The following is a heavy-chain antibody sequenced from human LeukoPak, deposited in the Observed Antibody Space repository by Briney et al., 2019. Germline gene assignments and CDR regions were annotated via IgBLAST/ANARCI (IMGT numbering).Heavy chain of an antibody. CDR2: IYYSGST. D-gene: IGHD3/OR15-3a*01. CDR3: ARGGGGIFGLKSYYFDY. V-gene: IGHV4-39*07. CDR1: GGSISSSSYY. Sequence: SETLSLTCTVSGGSISSSSYYWGWIRQPPGKGLEWIGSIYYSGSTYYNPSLKSRVTISVDTSKNQFSLKLSSVTAADTAVYYCARGGGGIFGLKSYYFDYWGQGTLVTVSS. J-gene: IGHJ4*02.